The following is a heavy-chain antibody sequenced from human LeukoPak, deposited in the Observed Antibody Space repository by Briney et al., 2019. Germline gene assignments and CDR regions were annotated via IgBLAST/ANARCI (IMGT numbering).Heavy chain of an antibody. J-gene: IGHJ4*02. V-gene: IGHV3-66*01. CDR3: AGTSGYAHGWK. CDR1: GFTVSSNF. D-gene: IGHD5-12*01. CDR2: IYMDGST. Sequence: GSLRLSCAASGFTVSSNFMNWVRRAPGKGLEWVSVIYMDGSTNSADSVKGRFTTSRDNSKNMVYLQMNSLRAEDTAVYYCAGTSGYAHGWKWGQGTLVTVSS.